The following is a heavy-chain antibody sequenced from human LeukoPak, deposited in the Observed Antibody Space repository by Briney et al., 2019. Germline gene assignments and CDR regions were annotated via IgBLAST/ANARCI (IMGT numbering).Heavy chain of an antibody. J-gene: IGHJ6*03. Sequence: GGSLRLSCAASGFTFSNYAMSWVRQAPGKGLEWVSVISGSGGSTYYADSVKGRFTISRDNSKNTLYLQMNSLRAEDTAVYYCAKGLTGNYYYYYYMVVWGKGTTVTVSS. D-gene: IGHD1-14*01. CDR2: ISGSGGST. CDR1: GFTFSNYA. CDR3: AKGLTGNYYYYYYMVV. V-gene: IGHV3-23*01.